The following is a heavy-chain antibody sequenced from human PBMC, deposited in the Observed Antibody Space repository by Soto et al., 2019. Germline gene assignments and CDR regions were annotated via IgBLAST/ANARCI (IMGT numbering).Heavy chain of an antibody. J-gene: IGHJ6*02. D-gene: IGHD4-17*01. CDR3: ARDRHTTYYYYGMDV. Sequence: GGSLRLSCAASGFTFSSYAMSWVRQAPGKGLEWVSAISGSGGSTNYADSVKGRFTISRDNSKSTLYLQMNSLRAEDTAVYYCARDRHTTYYYYGMDVWGQGTTVTVSS. CDR2: ISGSGGST. V-gene: IGHV3-23*01. CDR1: GFTFSSYA.